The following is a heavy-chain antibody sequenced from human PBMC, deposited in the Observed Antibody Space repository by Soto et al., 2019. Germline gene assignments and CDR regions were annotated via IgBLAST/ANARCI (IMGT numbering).Heavy chain of an antibody. CDR1: GFTFSDFW. CDR3: ARGGSWGPDF. J-gene: IGHJ4*02. CDR2: IKHDGSEK. V-gene: IGHV3-7*01. Sequence: VQLVESGGDLVQPGGSLRLSCAASGFTFSDFWMSWVRQAPGKGLDWVANIKHDGSEKYYVDSVEGRFTISRDNTKDSLYLQMNSLRAEDTAVYYCARGGSWGPDFWGQGTLVTVSS. D-gene: IGHD2-15*01.